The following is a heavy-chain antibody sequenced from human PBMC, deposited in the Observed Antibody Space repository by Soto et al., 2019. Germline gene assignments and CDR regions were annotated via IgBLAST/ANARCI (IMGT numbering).Heavy chain of an antibody. Sequence: ASVKVSCKASGYTFTGYYMHWVRQAPGQGLEWMGWINPKTGGPNYAPKFQGRVTMTRDTSLSTTYMELTSLTSDDTAVYYCAREHAGFGDYWGPGTLVTV. CDR2: INPKTGGP. V-gene: IGHV1-2*02. CDR1: GYTFTGYY. J-gene: IGHJ4*02. CDR3: AREHAGFGDY. D-gene: IGHD3-16*01.